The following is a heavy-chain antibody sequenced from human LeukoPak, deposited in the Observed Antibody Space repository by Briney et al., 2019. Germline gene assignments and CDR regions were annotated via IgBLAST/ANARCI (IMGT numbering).Heavy chain of an antibody. CDR3: ARDRRVGWGSIDGMDV. J-gene: IGHJ6*04. D-gene: IGHD7-27*01. CDR2: TYSGGST. V-gene: IGHV3-66*01. Sequence: PGGSLRLSCAASGFTVSSNYMSWVRQAPGKGLEWVSVTYSGGSTYYADSVKGRLTISRDNSKNTLYLQMNSLRAEDTAVYYCARDRRVGWGSIDGMDVWGKGTTVTVSS. CDR1: GFTVSSNY.